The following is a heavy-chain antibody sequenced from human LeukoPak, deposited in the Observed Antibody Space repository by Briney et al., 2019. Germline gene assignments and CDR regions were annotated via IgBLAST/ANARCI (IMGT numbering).Heavy chain of an antibody. V-gene: IGHV1-18*01. D-gene: IGHD2-2*01. CDR1: GYTFTSYD. CDR3: ASRTRNCSSTSCQIFDY. CDR2: ISAYNGNT. Sequence: ASVKVSCKASGYTFTSYDINWVRQAPGQGLEWMGWISAYNGNTNYAQKLQGRVTMTTDTSTSTAYMELRSLRSDDTAVYYCASRTRNCSSTSCQIFDYWGQGTLVTVSS. J-gene: IGHJ4*02.